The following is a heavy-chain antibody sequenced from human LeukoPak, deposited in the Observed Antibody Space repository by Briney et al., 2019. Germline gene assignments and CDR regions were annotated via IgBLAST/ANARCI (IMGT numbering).Heavy chain of an antibody. J-gene: IGHJ6*02. D-gene: IGHD2-2*02. CDR3: AREVRDCSSTSCYSPYSYYYYGMDV. CDR2: INPNSGGT. CDR1: GYTFTGYY. Sequence: ASVKVSYKASGYTFTGYYMHWVRQAPGQGLEWMGWINPNSGGTNYAQKFQGRVTMTRDTSISTAYMELSRLRSDDTAVYYCAREVRDCSSTSCYSPYSYYYYGMDVWGQGTTVTVSS. V-gene: IGHV1-2*02.